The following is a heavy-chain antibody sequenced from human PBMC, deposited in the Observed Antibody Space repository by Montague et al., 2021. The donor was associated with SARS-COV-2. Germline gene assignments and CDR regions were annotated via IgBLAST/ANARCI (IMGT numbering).Heavy chain of an antibody. CDR3: ASGIYPSGSYYNRYYYGLNI. V-gene: IGHV4-34*01. CDR2: INHSANT. J-gene: IGHJ6*02. CDR1: GGSLSGYY. Sequence: SETLSLTCAVYGGSLSGYYWSWIRQPPEKGLEWIGEINHSANTKYNPSPESPVTISIDTSKNQFSLKMTSVTAADTATYYCASGIYPSGSYYNRYYYGLNIWGPGTTVIVSS. D-gene: IGHD3-10*01.